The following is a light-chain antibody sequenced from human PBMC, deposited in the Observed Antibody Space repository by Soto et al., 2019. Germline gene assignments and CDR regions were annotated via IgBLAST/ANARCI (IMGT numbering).Light chain of an antibody. Sequence: QSVLTQPPSVSRTPGQRVTIPCSGSSSDIGSNSVNWYQQLPGAAPRLLIYGNDHRPSGVPDRFSASKSGTSASLAISGLRSEDEAFYYCATWSDSLKGWVFGGGTKLTAL. V-gene: IGLV1-44*01. J-gene: IGLJ3*02. CDR3: ATWSDSLKGWV. CDR2: GND. CDR1: SSDIGSNS.